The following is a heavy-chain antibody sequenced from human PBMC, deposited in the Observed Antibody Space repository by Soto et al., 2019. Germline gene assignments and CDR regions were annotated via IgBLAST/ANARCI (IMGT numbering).Heavy chain of an antibody. CDR1: GYTFTSYG. CDR2: ISAYNGNT. Sequence: ASVKVSCKASGYTFTSYGISWVRQAPGQGLEWMGWISAYNGNTNYAQKLQGRVTMTTDTSTSTAYMELRSLRSDDTAVYYCAREATDCSGGSCYLSVDYWGQGTLVTVSS. J-gene: IGHJ4*02. V-gene: IGHV1-18*01. CDR3: AREATDCSGGSCYLSVDY. D-gene: IGHD2-15*01.